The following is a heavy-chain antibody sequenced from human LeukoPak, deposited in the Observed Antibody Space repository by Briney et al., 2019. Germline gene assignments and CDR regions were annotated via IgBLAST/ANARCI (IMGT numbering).Heavy chain of an antibody. Sequence: GGSLRLSCAASGFTFSRYGMHWVRQAPGKGLEWVAFIRYDESNQYYADSVKGRFTISRDNSKSTLHLQMNSLKVEDTAVYYGGKRYGGSHFDYWGQGALVAVSS. CDR2: IRYDESNQ. D-gene: IGHD4-23*01. V-gene: IGHV3-30*02. CDR1: GFTFSRYG. J-gene: IGHJ4*02. CDR3: GKRYGGSHFDY.